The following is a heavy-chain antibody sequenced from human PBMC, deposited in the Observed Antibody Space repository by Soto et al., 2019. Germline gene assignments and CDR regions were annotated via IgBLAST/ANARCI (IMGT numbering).Heavy chain of an antibody. Sequence: QVQLQESGPGLVMPSETLSLTCTVSGGSISSYYWSWIRQPPGKGLEWIGYIYYSGSTNYNPSLKSRVTISVDTSKNQFSLKLSSVTAADTAVYYCARASDRNSRLGFDYWGQGTLVTVSS. CDR2: IYYSGST. CDR3: ARASDRNSRLGFDY. J-gene: IGHJ4*02. D-gene: IGHD6-19*01. V-gene: IGHV4-59*01. CDR1: GGSISSYY.